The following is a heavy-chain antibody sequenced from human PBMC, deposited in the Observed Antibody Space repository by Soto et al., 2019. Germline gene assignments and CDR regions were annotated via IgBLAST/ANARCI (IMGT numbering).Heavy chain of an antibody. J-gene: IGHJ6*04. Sequence: ASVKVSCKASGYTFTSYDINWVRQATGQGLEWMGWMNPNSGNTGYAQKFQGRVTMTRNTSISTAYMELSSLRSEDTAVYYCARANRDLLYDFGSCLTSGGEGMTVWAKGXTVT. CDR1: GYTFTSYD. CDR2: MNPNSGNT. CDR3: ARANRDLLYDFGSCLTSGGEGMTV. V-gene: IGHV1-8*01. D-gene: IGHD3-3*01.